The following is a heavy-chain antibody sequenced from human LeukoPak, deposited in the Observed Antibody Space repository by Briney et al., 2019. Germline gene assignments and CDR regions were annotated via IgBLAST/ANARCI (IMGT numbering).Heavy chain of an antibody. D-gene: IGHD3-10*01. V-gene: IGHV1-69*13. J-gene: IGHJ6*02. CDR2: IIPIFGTA. Sequence: SVKVSCKASGGTFSNYAISWVRQAPGQGLEWMGGIIPIFGTANYAQKFQGRVTITADESTSTAYMELSSLRSEDTAVYYCARQITMVRGVIIDGMDVWGQGTTVTVSS. CDR1: GGTFSNYA. CDR3: ARQITMVRGVIIDGMDV.